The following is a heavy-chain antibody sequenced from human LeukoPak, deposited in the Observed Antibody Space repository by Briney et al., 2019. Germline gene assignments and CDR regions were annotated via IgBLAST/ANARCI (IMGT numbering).Heavy chain of an antibody. CDR2: INQDGSEK. D-gene: IGHD4-17*01. CDR3: ARDIGDRPYFYYYMVF. Sequence: GGSLRLSCAASGFRFESYWMTWVRQAPGKGLEWVASINQDGSEKYYVDSVKGRFTMSRDNAKNSVSLQMDSLRAEDTAVYYCARDIGDRPYFYYYMVFWGSGTTATVSS. V-gene: IGHV3-7*01. J-gene: IGHJ6*03. CDR1: GFRFESYW.